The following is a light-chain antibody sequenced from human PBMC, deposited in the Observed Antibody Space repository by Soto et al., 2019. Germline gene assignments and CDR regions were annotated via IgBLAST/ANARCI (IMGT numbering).Light chain of an antibody. CDR3: QHYNSYSEA. J-gene: IGKJ1*01. CDR1: QSISSW. V-gene: IGKV1-5*01. Sequence: IQMIQSPATRSASVEDRVTITCRASQSISSWLAWYQQKPGKAPKLLIYDASSLESGVPSRFSGSGSGTEFTLTISSLQPDDFATYYCQHYNSYSEAFGQGTKVDIK. CDR2: DAS.